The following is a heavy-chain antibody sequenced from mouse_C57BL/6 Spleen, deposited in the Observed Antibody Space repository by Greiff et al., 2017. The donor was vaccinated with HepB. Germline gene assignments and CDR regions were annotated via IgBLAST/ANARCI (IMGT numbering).Heavy chain of an antibody. CDR2: IWSGGST. V-gene: IGHV2-2*01. J-gene: IGHJ4*01. Sequence: QVQLQQSGPGLVQPSQSLSITCTVSGFSLTSYGVHWVRQSPGKGLEWLGVIWSGGSTDYNAAFISRLSISKDNSKSQVFFKMNSLQADDTAIYYCARGSSPWYAMDYWGQGTSVTVSS. CDR1: GFSLTSYG. D-gene: IGHD1-1*01. CDR3: ARGSSPWYAMDY.